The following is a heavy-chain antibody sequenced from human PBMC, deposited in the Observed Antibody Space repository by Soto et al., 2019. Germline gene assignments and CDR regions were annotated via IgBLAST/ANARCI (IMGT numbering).Heavy chain of an antibody. D-gene: IGHD3-10*01. J-gene: IGHJ6*02. Sequence: QVQLVESGGGVVQPGRSLRLSCAASGFTFSSYGMHWVRQAPGKGLEWVAVIWSDGSNKYYADSVKGRFTISRDNSKNTLYLQMNSLRAEDTAVYYCARDGGDITMVRGVIPIYYYYGMDVWGQGTTVTVSS. CDR1: GFTFSSYG. CDR3: ARDGGDITMVRGVIPIYYYYGMDV. V-gene: IGHV3-33*01. CDR2: IWSDGSNK.